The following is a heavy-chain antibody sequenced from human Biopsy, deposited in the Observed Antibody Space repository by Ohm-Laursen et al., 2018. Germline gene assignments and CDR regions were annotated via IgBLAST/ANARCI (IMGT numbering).Heavy chain of an antibody. Sequence: SDTLSLTCTVSGGSFTGHYWSWIRQPPGKGLEWIGHISCTGYTSYNASLKRRVTISVDTSRNHFSLRLSSLTAADTAVDYCARGSNDFGGLYFPRWGQGTLLTVSS. CDR2: ISCTGYT. CDR3: ARGSNDFGGLYFPR. J-gene: IGHJ4*02. D-gene: IGHD4-23*01. V-gene: IGHV4-59*11. CDR1: GGSFTGHY.